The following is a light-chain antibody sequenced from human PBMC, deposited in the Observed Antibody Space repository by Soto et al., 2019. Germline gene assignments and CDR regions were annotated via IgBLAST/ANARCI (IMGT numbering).Light chain of an antibody. CDR1: QSVGRN. Sequence: EIVVTQSPGILSVSPGDRATLSCRASQSVGRNLAWYQQKPGQAPTLLIYAASTRATGLPARLSGSGSGTEFTLNISSLQSEDFAVYYCQEYSKWPLFTFGHGTRVDIK. CDR2: AAS. J-gene: IGKJ3*01. V-gene: IGKV3-15*01. CDR3: QEYSKWPLFT.